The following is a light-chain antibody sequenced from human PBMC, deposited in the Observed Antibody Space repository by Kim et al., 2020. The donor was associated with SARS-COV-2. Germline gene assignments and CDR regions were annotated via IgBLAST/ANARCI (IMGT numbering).Light chain of an antibody. CDR3: NSRDSNNNVL. Sequence: SSELTQDPAVSVALGQTVRITCQGDSLRSYYATWFQQKPGQAPILVIYGKSSRPSGIPDRFSGSSSGTTASLTITGTQAGDEADYYCNSRDSNNNVLFGGGTRLTVL. V-gene: IGLV3-19*01. CDR2: GKS. J-gene: IGLJ2*01. CDR1: SLRSYY.